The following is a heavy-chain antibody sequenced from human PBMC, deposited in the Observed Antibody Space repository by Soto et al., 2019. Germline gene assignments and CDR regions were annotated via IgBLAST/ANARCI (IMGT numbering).Heavy chain of an antibody. V-gene: IGHV4-31*03. J-gene: IGHJ4*02. CDR2: IYYSGST. D-gene: IGHD3-10*01. Sequence: QVQLQELGPGLVKPSQTLSLTCTVSGGSISSGGYYWSWIRQHPGKGLEWIGYIYYSGSTYYNPSLKSRVTISVDTSKNQFSLKLSSVTAADTAVYYCARVGKPLLRITMVRGVFDYWGQGTLVTVSS. CDR3: ARVGKPLLRITMVRGVFDY. CDR1: GGSISSGGYY.